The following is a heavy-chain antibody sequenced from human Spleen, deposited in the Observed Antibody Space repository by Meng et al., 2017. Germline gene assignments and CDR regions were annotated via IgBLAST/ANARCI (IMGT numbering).Heavy chain of an antibody. CDR3: SGYVDY. CDR2: MKSNVDGGTV. Sequence: GESLKISCAASGFTFSNAWMTWVRQAPGKGLEWIGRMKSNVDGGTVDYAAAVKGRFFISRGDSENTFYLQMNSLKTEDTAVYYCSGYVDYWGHGTLVTVSS. V-gene: IGHV3-15*01. J-gene: IGHJ4*01. CDR1: GFTFSNAW.